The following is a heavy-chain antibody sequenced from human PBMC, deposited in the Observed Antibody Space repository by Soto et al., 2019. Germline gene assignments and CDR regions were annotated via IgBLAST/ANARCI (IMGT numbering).Heavy chain of an antibody. CDR2: ISYDGSNK. CDR3: AKDLKWLRLTTDAFEI. D-gene: IGHD5-12*01. J-gene: IGHJ3*02. CDR1: GFTFSSYG. V-gene: IGHV3-30*18. Sequence: GGSLRLSCAASGFTFSSYGMHWVRQAPGKGLEWVAVISYDGSNKYYADSVKGRFTISRDNSKNTLYLQMNSLRAEDTAVYYCAKDLKWLRLTTDAFEIWGQGTMVTVSS.